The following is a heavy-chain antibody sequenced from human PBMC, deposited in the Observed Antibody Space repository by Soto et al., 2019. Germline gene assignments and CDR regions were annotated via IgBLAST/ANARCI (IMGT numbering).Heavy chain of an antibody. CDR1: GGSISPYY. D-gene: IGHD6-13*01. Sequence: QVQLQESGPGLVKPSETLSLTCTVSGGSISPYYWSWIRQSPGKGLEWIGYVYYSGNTNYNPSLESRVTISVDTSRIRFSLNLTSATAADTAVYYCARKGAAASYAHYYMDVWGTGTAVTVSS. J-gene: IGHJ6*03. V-gene: IGHV4-59*01. CDR3: ARKGAAASYAHYYMDV. CDR2: VYYSGNT.